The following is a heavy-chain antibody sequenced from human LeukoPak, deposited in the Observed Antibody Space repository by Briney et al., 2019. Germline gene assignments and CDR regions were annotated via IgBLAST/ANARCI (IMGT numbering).Heavy chain of an antibody. J-gene: IGHJ6*02. Sequence: SETLSLTCAVYGGSFSGYYWSWIRQPPGKGLEWIGEINHSGSTNYNPSLKSRVTISVDTSKNQFSLKLSSVTAADTAVYYCARMGLWLGDRADYYGMDVWGQGPRSPSP. CDR1: GGSFSGYY. V-gene: IGHV4-34*01. CDR2: INHSGST. CDR3: ARMGLWLGDRADYYGMDV. D-gene: IGHD3-10*01.